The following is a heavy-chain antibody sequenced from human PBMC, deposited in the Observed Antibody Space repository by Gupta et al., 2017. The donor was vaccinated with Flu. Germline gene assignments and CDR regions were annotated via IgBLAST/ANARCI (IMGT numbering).Heavy chain of an antibody. CDR1: GFTFSSYG. J-gene: IGHJ4*02. V-gene: IGHV3-33*01. Sequence: QVQLVESGGGVVQPGRSLRLPCAASGFTFSSYGMHWVRQAPGKGLEWVAVIWYDGSNKYYADSVKGRFTISRDNSKNTLYLQMNSLRAEDTAVYYCATSARKDCSGGSCYDFDYWGQGTLVTVSS. D-gene: IGHD2-15*01. CDR3: ATSARKDCSGGSCYDFDY. CDR2: IWYDGSNK.